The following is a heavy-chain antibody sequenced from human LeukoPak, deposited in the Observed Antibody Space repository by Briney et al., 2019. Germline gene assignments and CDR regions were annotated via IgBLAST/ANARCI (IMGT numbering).Heavy chain of an antibody. CDR1: GYTFTGYY. CDR3: ARRGILPGGSFSWWFDY. J-gene: IGHJ4*02. CDR2: INPNSGGT. Sequence: ASVKVSCKASGYTFTGYYKHWVRQAPGQGLEWMGWINPNSGGTNYAQKFQGRVTMTRDTSISTAYMELSRLRSDDTAVYYCARRGILPGGSFSWWFDYWGQGTLVTVSS. D-gene: IGHD1-26*01. V-gene: IGHV1-2*02.